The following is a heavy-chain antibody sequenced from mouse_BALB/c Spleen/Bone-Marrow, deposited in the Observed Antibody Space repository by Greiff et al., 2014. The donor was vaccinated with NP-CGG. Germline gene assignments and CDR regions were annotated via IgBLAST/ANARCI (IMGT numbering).Heavy chain of an antibody. CDR1: GFTFSSYG. CDR3: VRGNYGNYVDYFDF. Sequence: VQLKESGGGLVQPGGSLKLSCAASGFTFSSYGMSWGRQTPDKRLGLVATINSNGGSTYYPDSVKGRFTISRDTAKNTLYLQMSSLKSEETAMYYCVRGNYGNYVDYFDFWGQGTTLTVSS. CDR2: INSNGGST. J-gene: IGHJ2*01. D-gene: IGHD2-1*01. V-gene: IGHV5-6-3*01.